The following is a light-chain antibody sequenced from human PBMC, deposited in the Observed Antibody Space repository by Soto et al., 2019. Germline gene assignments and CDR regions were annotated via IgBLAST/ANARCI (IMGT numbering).Light chain of an antibody. Sequence: QSVLTQPPSVSGAPGQRVTISCTGSSSNIGAGYVVHWYQQLPGAAPKLLIFSDDNRPSGVPDRFSGSNSGTSASLTITGLQPEDEADYYCQSYANNRDYVFGSGTKVTVL. CDR3: QSYANNRDYV. J-gene: IGLJ1*01. CDR2: SDD. CDR1: SSNIGAGYV. V-gene: IGLV1-40*01.